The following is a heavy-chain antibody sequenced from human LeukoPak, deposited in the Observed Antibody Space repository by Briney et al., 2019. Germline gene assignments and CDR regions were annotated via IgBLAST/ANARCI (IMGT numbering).Heavy chain of an antibody. CDR2: ISVSGGGT. CDR3: AKVGCSGGTCYSDY. V-gene: IGHV3-23*01. Sequence: VGSLRLSCAAPGLTLSSSAMSWVCPAPGKGLEWVSSISVSGGGTCYADSVKGRFTISRDNSNNTLSLQMNSLRAEDTAIYYCAKVGCSGGTCYSDYWGQGTLVTVSS. J-gene: IGHJ4*02. CDR1: GLTLSSSA. D-gene: IGHD2-15*01.